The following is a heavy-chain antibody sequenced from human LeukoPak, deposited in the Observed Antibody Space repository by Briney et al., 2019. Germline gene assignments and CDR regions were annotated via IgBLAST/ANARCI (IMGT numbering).Heavy chain of an antibody. CDR2: IIPIFGTA. V-gene: IGHV1-69*13. D-gene: IGHD3-3*01. J-gene: IGHJ4*02. Sequence: SVKVSRKASGGTFSSYAISWVRQAPGQGLEWMGGIIPIFGTANYAQKFRGRVTITADESTSTAYMELSSLRSEDTAVYYCALGNDFWSGYPRDYWGQGTLVTVSS. CDR3: ALGNDFWSGYPRDY. CDR1: GGTFSSYA.